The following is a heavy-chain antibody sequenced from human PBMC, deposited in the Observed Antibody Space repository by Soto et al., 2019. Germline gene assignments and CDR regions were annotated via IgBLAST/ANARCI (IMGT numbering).Heavy chain of an antibody. V-gene: IGHV3-21*01. CDR3: ARDSTGRLDFGP. CDR2: ISSSSSYI. J-gene: IGHJ5*02. CDR1: GFTFSSYS. Sequence: GGSLRLPCAASGFTFSSYSMNWVRQAPGKGLEWVSSISSSSSYIYYADSVKGRFTISRDNAKNSLYLQMNSLRAEDTAVYYCARDSTGRLDFGPWGQGTLVTVSS. D-gene: IGHD2-2*03.